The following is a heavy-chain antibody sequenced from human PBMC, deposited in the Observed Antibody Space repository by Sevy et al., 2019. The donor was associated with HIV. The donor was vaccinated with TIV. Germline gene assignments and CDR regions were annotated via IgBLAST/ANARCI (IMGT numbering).Heavy chain of an antibody. J-gene: IGHJ4*02. D-gene: IGHD6-13*01. CDR3: ARELGPFDY. CDR2: INTNTGNP. CDR1: GYTFTSYG. V-gene: IGHV7-4-1*02. Sequence: ASLKVSCKASGYTFTSYGISWVRQAPGQGLEWMGWINTNTGNPTYARGFTGRFVFSLDTSVSTAYLQISSLKAEDTAIYYCARELGPFDYWGQGTLVTVSS.